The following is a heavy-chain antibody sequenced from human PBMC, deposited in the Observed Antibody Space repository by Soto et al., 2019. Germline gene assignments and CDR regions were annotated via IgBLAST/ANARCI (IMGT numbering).Heavy chain of an antibody. CDR1: GYSFTTNG. Sequence: QVHLVQSGAEVKKPGASVKVSCKASGYSFTTNGISWVRQAPGQGLEWMGWISGYNGDTNYAQNFQARVTMTTDTSTSTAYMELRSMRSDDTAVYYCAREGVRPYYYYGMDVWGQGTMVNVSS. D-gene: IGHD2-21*01. V-gene: IGHV1-18*01. CDR3: AREGVRPYYYYGMDV. CDR2: ISGYNGDT. J-gene: IGHJ6*02.